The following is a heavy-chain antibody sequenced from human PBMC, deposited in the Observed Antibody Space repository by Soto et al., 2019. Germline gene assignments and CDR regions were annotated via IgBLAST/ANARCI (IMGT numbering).Heavy chain of an antibody. D-gene: IGHD4-17*01. CDR3: ARRYGASFDY. CDR2: IYYSGST. CDR1: GGSSSSYD. J-gene: IGHJ4*02. Sequence: PSETLSLTCTVSGGSSSSYDGSWIRQPPGKGLEWIGYIYYSGSTNYNPSLKSRVTISVDTSKNQFSLKLSSVTAADTAVYYCARRYGASFDYWGQGTLVTVSS. V-gene: IGHV4-59*01.